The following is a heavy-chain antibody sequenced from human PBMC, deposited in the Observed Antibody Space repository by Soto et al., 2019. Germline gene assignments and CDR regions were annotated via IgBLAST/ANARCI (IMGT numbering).Heavy chain of an antibody. J-gene: IGHJ6*02. CDR3: AIGDTMVQGVLYYYYGMDV. V-gene: IGHV1-69*10. Sequence: ASVKVSCKASGGTFSSYAISWVRQAPGQGLEWMGGIIPILGIANYAQKFQGRVTITADKSTSTAYMELSSLRSEDTAVYYCAIGDTMVQGVLYYYYGMDVWGQGTTVTVSS. CDR2: IIPILGIA. CDR1: GGTFSSYA. D-gene: IGHD3-10*01.